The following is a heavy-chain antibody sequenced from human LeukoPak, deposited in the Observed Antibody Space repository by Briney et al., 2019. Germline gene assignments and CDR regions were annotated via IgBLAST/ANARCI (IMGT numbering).Heavy chain of an antibody. D-gene: IGHD3-22*01. CDR2: INPNSGGT. CDR3: ARDPYYYDSSGYYDHLDY. J-gene: IGHJ4*02. V-gene: IGHV1-2*06. CDR1: GYTFTGYY. Sequence: ASVKVSCKASGYTFTGYYMHWVRQAPGQGLEWMGRINPNSGGTNYAQKFQGRVTMTRDTSISTAYMELSRLRSDDTAVYYCARDPYYYDSSGYYDHLDYWGQGTLVTVSS.